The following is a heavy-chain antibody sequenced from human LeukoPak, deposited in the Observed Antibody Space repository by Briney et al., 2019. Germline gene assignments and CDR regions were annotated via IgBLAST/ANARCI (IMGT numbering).Heavy chain of an antibody. CDR3: ARPSAYYYDSSGHGAFDI. J-gene: IGHJ3*02. V-gene: IGHV4-61*02. CDR1: GGSISGGSYY. Sequence: SETLSLTCTVSGGSISGGSYYWSWIRQPAGKGLEWIGRFYASGSTNYNPSLKSRVSISVDTSKNQFSLQLSAVTAADTAVYYCARPSAYYYDSSGHGAFDIWGQGTMVTVSS. D-gene: IGHD3-22*01. CDR2: FYASGST.